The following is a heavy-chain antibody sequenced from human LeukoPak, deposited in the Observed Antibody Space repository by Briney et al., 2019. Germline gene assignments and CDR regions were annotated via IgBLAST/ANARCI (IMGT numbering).Heavy chain of an antibody. CDR2: INHTGTT. J-gene: IGHJ5*02. Sequence: SETLSLTCAVYGVSFSDYYWSWIRHPPGKGLEWIGEINHTGTTNYNPSLKSRVTISVDTSKNQFSLKLKSVTAADTAVYYCARKEGGQLANTRRWFDPWGQGTLVTVSS. CDR3: ARKEGGQLANTRRWFDP. D-gene: IGHD6-13*01. CDR1: GVSFSDYY. V-gene: IGHV4-34*01.